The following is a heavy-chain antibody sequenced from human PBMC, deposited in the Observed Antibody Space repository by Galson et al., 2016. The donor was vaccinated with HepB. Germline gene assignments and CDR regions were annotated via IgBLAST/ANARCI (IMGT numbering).Heavy chain of an antibody. V-gene: IGHV1-2*02. CDR3: ARGATTSSIYHYSMDV. J-gene: IGHJ6*04. Sequence: SVKVSCKASGCSFTGYYLHWGRQAPGQGLQWVGWISPNNGGTNYAQKVQGRVTMTSVTSFSTAYMAVSRLRSDDTAVSYCARGATTSSIYHYSMDVWGKGTTVTVSS. D-gene: IGHD6-6*01. CDR2: ISPNNGGT. CDR1: GCSFTGYY.